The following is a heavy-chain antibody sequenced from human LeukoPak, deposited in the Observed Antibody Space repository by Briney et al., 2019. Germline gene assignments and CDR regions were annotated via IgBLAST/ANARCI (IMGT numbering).Heavy chain of an antibody. V-gene: IGHV3-30-3*01. J-gene: IGHJ4*02. D-gene: IGHD6-19*01. CDR1: GFTFSSYA. Sequence: GGSLRLSCAASGFTFSSYAMHWVRQAPGKGLEWVAVISYDGSNKYYADSVKGRFTISRDNSKNTLYLQMNSLRAEDTAVYYCARGWLSFDCWGQGTLVTVSS. CDR2: ISYDGSNK. CDR3: ARGWLSFDC.